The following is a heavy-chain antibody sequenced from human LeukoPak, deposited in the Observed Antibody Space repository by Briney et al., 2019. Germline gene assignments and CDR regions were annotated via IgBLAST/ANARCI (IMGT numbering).Heavy chain of an antibody. D-gene: IGHD2-2*01. CDR3: ARGQVPAARGYNWFDP. Sequence: SETLSLTCAVYGWSFNDYYWNWIRQPPGKGLEWIGEINARGDTNYNPSLKSRVSISVDTSKKQFSLRLTSMIAADTALYYCARGQVPAARGYNWFDPWGQGTLVTVSS. V-gene: IGHV4-34*01. CDR2: INARGDT. CDR1: GWSFNDYY. J-gene: IGHJ5*02.